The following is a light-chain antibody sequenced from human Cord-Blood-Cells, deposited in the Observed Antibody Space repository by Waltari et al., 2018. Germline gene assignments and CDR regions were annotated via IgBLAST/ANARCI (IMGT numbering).Light chain of an antibody. CDR3: SSYTSSSTPV. V-gene: IGLV2-14*01. CDR2: DVS. CDR1: SSDVGGYNY. Sequence: QSALTQPASVSGSPGQSITISCTGTSSDVGGYNYVSWYQQHPGKTPKLTIYDVSNRPSAVLIRFSGSKCGNTASLSICGLQAENEADYYCSSYTSSSTPVFESGTNVTVL. J-gene: IGLJ1*01.